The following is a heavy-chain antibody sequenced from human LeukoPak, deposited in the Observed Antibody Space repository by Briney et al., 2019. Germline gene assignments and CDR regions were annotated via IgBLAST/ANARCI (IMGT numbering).Heavy chain of an antibody. V-gene: IGHV3-7*05. CDR3: AKGSTVLTDY. J-gene: IGHJ4*02. D-gene: IGHD4-23*01. Sequence: GGSLRLSCAASGFTFSSYWMSWVRQAPGTGLEWVANINQDGSEKYYVDSVKGRFTISRDNAKNPLYLQMNSLRAEDTAVYYCAKGSTVLTDYWGQGTLVTVSS. CDR1: GFTFSSYW. CDR2: INQDGSEK.